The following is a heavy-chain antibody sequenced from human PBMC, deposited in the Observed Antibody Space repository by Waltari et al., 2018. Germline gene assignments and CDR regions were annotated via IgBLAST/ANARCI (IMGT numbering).Heavy chain of an antibody. CDR2: IYTSGST. CDR3: ARKTLKRSAFDI. J-gene: IGHJ3*02. CDR1: GGSISRGSYY. V-gene: IGHV4-61*09. Sequence: QVQLQESGPGLVKPSQTLSLTCTVSGGSISRGSYYWSWIRQPAGKGLEWIGYIYTSGSTNYNPSLKRRVTISVDTSKNQFSLKLSSVTAADTAVYYCARKTLKRSAFDIWGQGTMVTVSS.